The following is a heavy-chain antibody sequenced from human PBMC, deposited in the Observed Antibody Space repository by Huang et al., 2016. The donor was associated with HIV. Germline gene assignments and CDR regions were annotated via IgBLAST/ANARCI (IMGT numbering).Heavy chain of an antibody. J-gene: IGHJ4*02. CDR2: STGKGAGKSGNV. V-gene: IGHV3-9*01. Sequence: EVRLVESGGGLVQPGRSLRLSCAASGFTFEDYSIHWVRQGPGKGLGYSSGSTGKGAGKSGNVFYADSVNGRFNISRDDTGNSLYLQMNSLRVEDTALYYCAHLTEPTSPWTDYWGQGTLVTVSS. CDR3: AHLTEPTSPWTDY. D-gene: IGHD1-1*01. CDR1: GFTFEDYS.